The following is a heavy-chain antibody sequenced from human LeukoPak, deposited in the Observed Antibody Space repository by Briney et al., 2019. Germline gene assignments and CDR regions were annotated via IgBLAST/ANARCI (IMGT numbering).Heavy chain of an antibody. CDR2: IIPIFGTA. V-gene: IGHV1-69*13. CDR3: ARDDIVVVPAANYYYCGMDV. Sequence: ASVKVSCKASGGTFSSYAISWVRQAPGQGLEWMGGIIPIFGTANYAQKFQGRVTITADESTSTAYMELSSLRSEDTAVYYCARDDIVVVPAANYYYCGMDVWGQGTTVTVSS. CDR1: GGTFSSYA. J-gene: IGHJ6*02. D-gene: IGHD2-2*01.